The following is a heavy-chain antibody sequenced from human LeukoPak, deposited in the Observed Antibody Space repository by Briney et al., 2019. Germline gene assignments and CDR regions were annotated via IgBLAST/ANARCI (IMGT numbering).Heavy chain of an antibody. CDR3: ARPHYNYASSGYYPHWFDP. Sequence: SETLSLTCTASGGSFSTYYWRWLRQPPGKGLEWIGYIYYSGSTNYNPSLKSRVTISVDTSKNQFSLRLSSVTAADTAVYYYARPHYNYASSGYYPHWFDPWGQGTLVTVSS. V-gene: IGHV4-59*01. CDR2: IYYSGST. J-gene: IGHJ5*02. D-gene: IGHD3-22*01. CDR1: GGSFSTYY.